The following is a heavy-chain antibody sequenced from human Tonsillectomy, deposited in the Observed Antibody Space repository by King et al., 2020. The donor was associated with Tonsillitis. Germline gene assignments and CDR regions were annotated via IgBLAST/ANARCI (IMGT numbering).Heavy chain of an antibody. V-gene: IGHV4-59*01. CDR1: GGSISSFY. D-gene: IGHD3-3*01. Sequence: VQLQESGPGLVKPSETLSLTCTVSGGSISSFYWTWIRQPPGKGLEWIGYISYSGSTNYNPSLTSRVTISVDTSKNQFSLKLNSVTAADTAVYYCASWDIGDFRSGYYKGWFDPWGQGTLVTVPS. J-gene: IGHJ5*02. CDR2: ISYSGST. CDR3: ASWDIGDFRSGYYKGWFDP.